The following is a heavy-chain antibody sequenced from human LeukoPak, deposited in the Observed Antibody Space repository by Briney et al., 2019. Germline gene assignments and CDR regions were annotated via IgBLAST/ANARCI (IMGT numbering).Heavy chain of an antibody. CDR1: GFTFSSSW. J-gene: IGHJ4*02. D-gene: IGHD6-19*01. CDR2: INQDGSQK. CDR3: TRGAWYSDY. Sequence: GGSLRLSCAASGFTFSSSWMSWVRQAPGKGLEWVATINQDGSQKNYVDSVKGRFIISRDNAKTSLDLQMNSLGAEDTAVYYCTRGAWYSDYWGQGALVTVSS. V-gene: IGHV3-7*04.